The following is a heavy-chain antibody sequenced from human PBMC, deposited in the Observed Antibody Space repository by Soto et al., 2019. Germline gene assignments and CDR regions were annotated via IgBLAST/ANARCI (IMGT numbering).Heavy chain of an antibody. V-gene: IGHV3-7*03. D-gene: IGHD6-13*01. CDR2: IKHDGSVK. CDR3: ARAQYINAWYRFDL. CDR1: GFTFSGYW. Sequence: GGSLRLSCEASGFTFSGYWMSWVRQAPGKGLEWVADIKHDGSVKFYVDSVKGRFTISRDNAKKLLYLQMSGLRAEDTALYYCARAQYINAWYRFDLWGQGTLVTVSS. J-gene: IGHJ4*02.